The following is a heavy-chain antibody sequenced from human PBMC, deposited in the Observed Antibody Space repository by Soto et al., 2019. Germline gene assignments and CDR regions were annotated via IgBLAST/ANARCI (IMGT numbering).Heavy chain of an antibody. J-gene: IGHJ5*02. CDR2: INPNSGGT. Sequence: VKVSFKASGYTFTGYYMHWVRQSPGQGLEWMGWINPNSGGTNYAQKFQGRVTMTRDTSISTAYMELSRLRSDDTAVYYCAGVPRGPLRWFDPWGQGTLVTVSS. CDR3: AGVPRGPLRWFDP. D-gene: IGHD2-8*01. V-gene: IGHV1-2*02. CDR1: GYTFTGYY.